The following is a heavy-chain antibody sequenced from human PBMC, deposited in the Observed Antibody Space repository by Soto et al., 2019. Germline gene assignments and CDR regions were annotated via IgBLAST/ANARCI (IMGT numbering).Heavy chain of an antibody. CDR1: GGSISSYY. V-gene: IGHV4-59*01. Sequence: SETLSLTCTVSGGSISSYYWSWIRQSPGKGLEWIGYIYHRGTTNYSPSLKSRVTISADMSKNQFSLKLSSVTAADTAVYYCARAIRRGGGFDYWGQGTLVTVSS. CDR3: ARAIRRGGGFDY. CDR2: IYHRGTT. D-gene: IGHD3-10*01. J-gene: IGHJ4*02.